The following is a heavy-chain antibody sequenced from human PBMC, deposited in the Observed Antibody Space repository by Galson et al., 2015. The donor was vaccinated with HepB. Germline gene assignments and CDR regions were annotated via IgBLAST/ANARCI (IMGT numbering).Heavy chain of an antibody. J-gene: IGHJ4*02. CDR1: GLTFSSYG. V-gene: IGHV3-33*01. CDR2: IWYDGSNK. D-gene: IGHD1-26*01. Sequence: SLRLYCAASGLTFSSYGMHWVRQAPGKGLEWVAVIWYDGSNKYYADSVKGRFTISRDNSKNTLYLQMNSLGAEDTAVYYCAGDSQLLSGPFDYWGQGTLVTVSS. CDR3: AGDSQLLSGPFDY.